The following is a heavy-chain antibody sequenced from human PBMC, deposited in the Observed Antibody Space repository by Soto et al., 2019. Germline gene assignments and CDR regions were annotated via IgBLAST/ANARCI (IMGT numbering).Heavy chain of an antibody. CDR3: ASLGPYYFDY. D-gene: IGHD3-16*01. V-gene: IGHV4-39*01. CDR1: GGSISSSSYY. J-gene: IGHJ4*02. CDR2: IYYSGST. Sequence: QLQLQESGPGLVKPSETLSLTCTVSGGSISSSSYYWGWIRQPPGKGLEWIGSIYYSGSTYYNPSLKRRVTLSVDTSKNQFSLKLSSVTAADTAVYYCASLGPYYFDYWGQGTLVTVSS.